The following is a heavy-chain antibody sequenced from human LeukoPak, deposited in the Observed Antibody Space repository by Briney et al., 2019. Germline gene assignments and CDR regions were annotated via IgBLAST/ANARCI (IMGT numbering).Heavy chain of an antibody. J-gene: IGHJ4*02. CDR1: GYTFTSYD. CDR3: ARDEDYGIFVNVDY. V-gene: IGHV1-8*01. Sequence: ASVKVSCKASGYTFTSYDINWVRQATGQGLEWLGWMNPNSGNTGYAQNFQGRVTMTTDTPTSTAYMELRSLRSDDTAVYYCARDEDYGIFVNVDYWGQGTLVTVSS. D-gene: IGHD4-17*01. CDR2: MNPNSGNT.